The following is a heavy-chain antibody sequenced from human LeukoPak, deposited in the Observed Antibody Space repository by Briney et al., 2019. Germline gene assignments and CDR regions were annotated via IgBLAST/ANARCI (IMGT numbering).Heavy chain of an antibody. CDR1: GGSFSGYY. J-gene: IGHJ5*02. CDR3: ARSYCFDTSCYDWGANWFDP. D-gene: IGHD2-2*01. CDR2: INRRGST. Sequence: PSETLSLTCAVYGGSFSGYYWSGIRQPPGKGLEWIGNINRRGSTNYNPSLKSRVTISVDTSKNQFSLKLSSVTAADTAVYYCARSYCFDTSCYDWGANWFDPWGQGTLVTVSS. V-gene: IGHV4-34*01.